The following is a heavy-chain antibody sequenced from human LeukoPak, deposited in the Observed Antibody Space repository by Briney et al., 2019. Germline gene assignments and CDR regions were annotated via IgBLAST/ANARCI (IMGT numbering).Heavy chain of an antibody. Sequence: SETLSLTCTVSGYSISSGYYWGWIRQPPGKGLEWIGSIYHSGSTYYNPSLKSRVTISVDTSKNQFSLKLSSVTAADTAVYYCARLGGFGELLPWGQGTLVTVSS. J-gene: IGHJ4*02. CDR1: GYSISSGYY. CDR3: ARLGGFGELLP. D-gene: IGHD3-10*01. CDR2: IYHSGST. V-gene: IGHV4-38-2*02.